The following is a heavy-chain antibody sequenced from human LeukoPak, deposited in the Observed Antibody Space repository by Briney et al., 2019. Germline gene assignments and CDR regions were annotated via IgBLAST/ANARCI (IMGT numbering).Heavy chain of an antibody. V-gene: IGHV1-2*02. J-gene: IGHJ3*02. CDR3: ARVGIGEIVADAFDI. CDR2: INPNSGGT. CDR1: GYTFTGYY. D-gene: IGHD5-12*01. Sequence: PRASVKVSCKASGYTFTGYYMHWVRQAPGQGLEWMGWINPNSGGTNYAQKFQGRVTITADKSTSTAYMELSSLRSEDTAVYYCARVGIGEIVADAFDIWGQGTMVTVSS.